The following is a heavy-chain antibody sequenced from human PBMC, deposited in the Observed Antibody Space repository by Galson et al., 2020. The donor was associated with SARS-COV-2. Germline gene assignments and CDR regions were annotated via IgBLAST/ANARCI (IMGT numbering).Heavy chain of an antibody. D-gene: IGHD6-19*01. CDR3: ARSADLIAVAGTLTFDY. V-gene: IGHV2-5*02. CDR2: IYWDDDK. J-gene: IGHJ4*02. Sequence: SGPTLVKPTQTLTLTCTFSGFSLSTSGVGVGWIRQPPGKALEWLALIYWDDDKRYSPSLKSRLTITKDTSKNQVVLTMTNMDPVDTATYYCARSADLIAVAGTLTFDYWGQGTLVTVSS. CDR1: GFSLSTSGVG.